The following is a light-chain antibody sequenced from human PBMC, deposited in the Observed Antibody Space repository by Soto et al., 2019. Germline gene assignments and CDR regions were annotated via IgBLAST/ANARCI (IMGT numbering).Light chain of an antibody. J-gene: IGKJ4*02. V-gene: IGKV2-28*01. CDR1: QSLLNWNGYNY. Sequence: DIVMTQSPLSLAVTPGEPASISCRSSQSLLNWNGYNYLDWYLQKPGQSPQLLIYLGSSRASGVPGRFSGRGSGTDFTLKISRFEAEDVGVYYCMQGLQTHLTCGGGTTVEI. CDR2: LGS. CDR3: MQGLQTHLT.